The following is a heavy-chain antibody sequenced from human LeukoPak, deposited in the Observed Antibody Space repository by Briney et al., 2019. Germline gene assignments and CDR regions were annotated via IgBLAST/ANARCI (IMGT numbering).Heavy chain of an antibody. CDR2: IIPIFGTA. J-gene: IGHJ2*01. D-gene: IGHD3-22*01. Sequence: SVKVSCKASGGTFSSYAISWVRQAPGQGLEWMGGIIPIFGTANYAQKFQGRVTITADESTSTAYMELSSLRSEDTAVYYCARDPDYYDSSGFDLWGRGTLVTVSS. CDR1: GGTFSSYA. V-gene: IGHV1-69*01. CDR3: ARDPDYYDSSGFDL.